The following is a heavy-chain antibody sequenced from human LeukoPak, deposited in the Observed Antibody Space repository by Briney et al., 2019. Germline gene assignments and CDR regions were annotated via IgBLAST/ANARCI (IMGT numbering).Heavy chain of an antibody. Sequence: ASVKVSCKASGYTFTSYGISWVRQAPGQGLEWMGWISAYNGNTNYAQKLQGRVTMTTDTSTSTAYMELRSLRSDDTAVYYCARITMVRGVIITSPYFDYWGQGTLVTVSS. CDR3: ARITMVRGVIITSPYFDY. J-gene: IGHJ4*02. D-gene: IGHD3-10*01. V-gene: IGHV1-18*01. CDR2: ISAYNGNT. CDR1: GYTFTSYG.